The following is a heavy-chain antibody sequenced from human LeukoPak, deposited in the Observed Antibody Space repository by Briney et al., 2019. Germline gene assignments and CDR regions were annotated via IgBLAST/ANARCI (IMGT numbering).Heavy chain of an antibody. D-gene: IGHD1-26*01. CDR2: IYYSGST. Sequence: SETLSLTCTVSGGSISTSSYYWGWIRQPPGKGLEWIGSIYYSGSTYYNPSLKSRVTISIDTSKNQFSLRLSSVIAADTAVYYCARSPIVGATNWGQGTLVTVSS. CDR1: GGSISTSSYY. J-gene: IGHJ4*02. V-gene: IGHV4-39*01. CDR3: ARSPIVGATN.